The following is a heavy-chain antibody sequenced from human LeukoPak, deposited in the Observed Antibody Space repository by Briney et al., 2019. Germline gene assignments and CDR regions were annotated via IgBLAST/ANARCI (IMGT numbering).Heavy chain of an antibody. CDR3: ARASGYSGYDPFDY. CDR1: GFTVSSNY. V-gene: IGHV3-53*01. CDR2: IYSGGDT. D-gene: IGHD5-12*01. J-gene: IGHJ4*02. Sequence: GGSLRLSCAASGFTVSSNYMSWVRQAPGKGLEWVSVIYSGGDTYYADSVKGRFTISRDNSKNTLYLQMNTLRAEDTAVYYCARASGYSGYDPFDYWGQGTLDTVSS.